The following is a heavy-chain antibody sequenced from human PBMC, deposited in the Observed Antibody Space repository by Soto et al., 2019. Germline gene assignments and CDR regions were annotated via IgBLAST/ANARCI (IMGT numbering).Heavy chain of an antibody. V-gene: IGHV3-64D*08. D-gene: IGHD2-15*01. J-gene: IGHJ4*02. CDR3: VKDSFGGTSGYFDS. CDR1: GFTFSSYA. Sequence: EVQVVEAGGGLVQPGGSLRLSCSASGFTFSSYALHWVRQAPGKGLEYVAGISSNGGSIFYADSVKGRFTISRDNSKNIVYLQMTGLRVDDTATYSCVKDSFGGTSGYFDSWGRGTLVTVSS. CDR2: ISSNGGSI.